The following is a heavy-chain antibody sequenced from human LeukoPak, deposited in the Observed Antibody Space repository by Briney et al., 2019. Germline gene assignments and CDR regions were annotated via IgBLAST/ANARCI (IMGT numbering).Heavy chain of an antibody. CDR2: IYYSGST. V-gene: IGHV4-59*01. CDR1: GGSISSYY. D-gene: IGHD6-19*01. J-gene: IGHJ5*02. Sequence: SQTLSLTCTVSGGSISSYYWSWIRQPPGKGLEWIGYIYYSGSTNYNPSLKSRVTISVDTSKNQFSLKLSSVTAADTAVYYCARDAVAGNRPNYATGFNWFDPWGQGTLVTVSS. CDR3: ARDAVAGNRPNYATGFNWFDP.